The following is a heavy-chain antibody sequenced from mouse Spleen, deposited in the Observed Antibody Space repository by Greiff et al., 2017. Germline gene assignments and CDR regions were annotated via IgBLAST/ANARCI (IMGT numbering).Heavy chain of an antibody. CDR1: GFSFNTYA. Sequence: EVMLVESGGGLVQPKGSLKLSCAASGFSFNTYAMNWVRQAPGKGLEWVARIRSKSNNYATYYADSVKDRFTISRDDSESMLYLQMNNLKTEDTAMYYCVRHRGYDAAMDYWGQGTSVTVSS. D-gene: IGHD2-2*01. CDR3: VRHRGYDAAMDY. J-gene: IGHJ4*01. V-gene: IGHV10-1*01. CDR2: IRSKSNNYAT.